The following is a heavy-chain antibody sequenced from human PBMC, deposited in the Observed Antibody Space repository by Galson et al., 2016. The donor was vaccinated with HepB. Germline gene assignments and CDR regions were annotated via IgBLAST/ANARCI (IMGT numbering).Heavy chain of an antibody. Sequence: PALVKPTQTLTLTCTFSGFSLTTRGVGVGWIRQPPGKALEWLAFIYWDDNKRYSPSLKSRLTITKDTSKNQVVLTLTNMDPVDTATYYCGRRGGITFDYWGQGTLVTVSS. D-gene: IGHD3-10*01. V-gene: IGHV2-5*02. CDR1: GFSLTTRGVG. CDR3: GRRGGITFDY. J-gene: IGHJ4*02. CDR2: IYWDDNK.